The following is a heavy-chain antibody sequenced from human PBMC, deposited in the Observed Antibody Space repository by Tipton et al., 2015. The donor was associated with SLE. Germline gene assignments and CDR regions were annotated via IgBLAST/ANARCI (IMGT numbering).Heavy chain of an antibody. D-gene: IGHD6-19*01. Sequence: PGLVKPSETLSLTCTVSGGSISSSSYYWGWIRQPPGKGLEWIGEINHSGGTNYNPSLKSRVTISVDTSRNQFSLRMNSVTAADTAVYYCARGDYGSGWSRAFDIWGQGTMVTVSS. CDR3: ARGDYGSGWSRAFDI. J-gene: IGHJ3*02. CDR2: INHSGGT. CDR1: GGSISSSSYY. V-gene: IGHV4-39*07.